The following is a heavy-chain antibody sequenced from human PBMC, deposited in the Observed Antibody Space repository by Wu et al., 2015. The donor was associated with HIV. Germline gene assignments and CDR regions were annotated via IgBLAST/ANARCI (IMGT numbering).Heavy chain of an antibody. D-gene: IGHD6-13*01. CDR1: GGTFSSYA. V-gene: IGHV1-69*13. Sequence: QVQLVQSGAEVKKPGSSVKVSCKASGGTFSSYAISWVRQAPGQGLEWMGRIIPLYGTTDYAQKFRGRVTITADESTNTAYMELSSLRSEDTAVYYCATDSPVSIAAAYGMDVWGQGTTVTVSS. CDR3: ATDSPVSIAAAYGMDV. CDR2: IIPLYGTT. J-gene: IGHJ6*02.